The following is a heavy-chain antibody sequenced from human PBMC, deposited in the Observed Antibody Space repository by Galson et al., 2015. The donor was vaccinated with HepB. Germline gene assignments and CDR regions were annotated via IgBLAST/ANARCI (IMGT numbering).Heavy chain of an antibody. CDR2: TKQGGNER. CDR1: GFTFSTYW. Sequence: SLRLSCAASGFTFSTYWMTWVRPTPGKGLEWVAYTKQGGNERDYVDSVKGRFTISRDNAENSLYLQMNSLRAEDTAVYYCARHRWGALDIWGPGTMVTVSS. V-gene: IGHV3-7*03. CDR3: ARHRWGALDI. D-gene: IGHD7-27*01. J-gene: IGHJ3*02.